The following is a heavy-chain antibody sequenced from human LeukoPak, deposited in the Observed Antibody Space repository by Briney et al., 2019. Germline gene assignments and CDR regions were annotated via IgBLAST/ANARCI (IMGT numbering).Heavy chain of an antibody. D-gene: IGHD2-2*01. J-gene: IGHJ4*02. CDR1: GSTFSSYG. CDR2: IRYDGSNK. V-gene: IGHV3-30*02. Sequence: GGSLRLSCAASGSTFSSYGMHWVRQAPGKGLEWVAFIRYDGSNKYYADSVKGRFTISRDNSKNTLYLQMNSLRAEDTAVYYCAKAQGYATSWSPFDYWGQGTLVTVSS. CDR3: AKAQGYATSWSPFDY.